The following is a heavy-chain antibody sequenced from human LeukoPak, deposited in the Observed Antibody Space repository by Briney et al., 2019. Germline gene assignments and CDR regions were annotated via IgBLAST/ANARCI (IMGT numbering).Heavy chain of an antibody. CDR3: ARERYFDY. V-gene: IGHV4-31*03. Sequence: SKTLSLTCTVSGGSIGSGGSYWSWIRQHPGKGLEWIGYIYDSGTTYYNPSLKSRVTVSLDTSKNQFSLQLSSVTAADTAVYYCARERYFDYWGQGTLVTVSS. J-gene: IGHJ4*02. CDR2: IYDSGTT. CDR1: GGSIGSGGSY.